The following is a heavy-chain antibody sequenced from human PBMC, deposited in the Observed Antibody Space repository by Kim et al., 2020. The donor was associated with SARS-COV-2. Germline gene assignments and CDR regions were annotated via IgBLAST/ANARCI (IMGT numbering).Heavy chain of an antibody. J-gene: IGHJ4*02. Sequence: IYYPDSVKGRFTISRDNAKNSLYLQKNSLRAEDTAVYYCARDPGIAAVVYWGQGTLVTVSS. D-gene: IGHD6-13*01. CDR3: ARDPGIAAVVY. V-gene: IGHV3-21*01. CDR2: I.